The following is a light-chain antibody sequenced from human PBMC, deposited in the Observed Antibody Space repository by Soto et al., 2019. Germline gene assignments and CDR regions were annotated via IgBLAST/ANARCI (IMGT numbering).Light chain of an antibody. CDR1: QSVSSY. Sequence: EIVLTHSPATLSLSPCERATLSWSASQSVSSYLAWFQQKPGQAPRLLIFDASNRPTGIAARFSGGGSGTDFTLTISSLEPEDFAVYYCQQRSNWPITFGQGTRLEIK. J-gene: IGKJ5*01. CDR2: DAS. CDR3: QQRSNWPIT. V-gene: IGKV3-11*01.